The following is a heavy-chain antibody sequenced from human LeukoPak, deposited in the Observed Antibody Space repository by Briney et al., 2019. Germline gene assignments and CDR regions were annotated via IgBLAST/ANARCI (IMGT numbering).Heavy chain of an antibody. CDR2: IIPILGIA. CDR3: ARSIYCSGGSCYSLIFWFDP. V-gene: IGHV1-69*04. J-gene: IGHJ5*02. D-gene: IGHD2-15*01. CDR1: GGTFSSYA. Sequence: ASVKVSCKASGGTFSSYAISWVRQAPGQGLEWMGRIIPILGIANYAQKFQGRVTITADKSTSTAYMELNSLRSEDTAVYYRARSIYCSGGSCYSLIFWFDPWGQGTLVTVSS.